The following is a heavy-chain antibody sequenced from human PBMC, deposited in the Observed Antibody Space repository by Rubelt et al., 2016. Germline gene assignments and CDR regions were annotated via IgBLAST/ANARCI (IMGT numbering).Heavy chain of an antibody. D-gene: IGHD1-7*01. Sequence: QVQLVESGGGVVQPGRSLRLSCAASGFTFSSYAMHWVRQAPGKGLEWVAVISYDGSTKYYADSVKGRFTSARDNSKNTLYLQMNSLKTEDTAVYYCTTDILGAYNWNYVGDYWGQGTLVTVSS. CDR2: ISYDGSTK. CDR1: GFTFSSYA. J-gene: IGHJ4*02. V-gene: IGHV3-30*04. CDR3: TTDILGAYNWNYVGDY.